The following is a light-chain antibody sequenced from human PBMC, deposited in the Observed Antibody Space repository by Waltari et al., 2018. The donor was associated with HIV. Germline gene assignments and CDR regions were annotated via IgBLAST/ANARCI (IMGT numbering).Light chain of an antibody. CDR1: RSPCGPYKY. Sequence: QAAMPHPAHGSGYPGQAIPIPRTGTRSPCGPYKYVPWSQQHPGKAPKLVIYDVSNRPSGVSNRFSCSKSGNTASLTIPGLQAEDEADYYFTSYIHPTTRVFGGGTKLTVL. V-gene: IGLV2-14*01. CDR2: DVS. CDR3: TSYIHPTTRV. J-gene: IGLJ2*01.